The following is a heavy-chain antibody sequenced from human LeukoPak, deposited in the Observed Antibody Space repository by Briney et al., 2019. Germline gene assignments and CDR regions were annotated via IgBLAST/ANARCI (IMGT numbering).Heavy chain of an antibody. Sequence: PGGSLRLSCAASGFTFSSYGMHWVRQAPGKGLEWVAVISYDGSNKYYADSVKGRFTISSDNSKNTLYLQMNSLRAEDTAVYYCAKNSGYEVYFDYWGQGTLVTVSS. V-gene: IGHV3-30*18. J-gene: IGHJ4*02. CDR1: GFTFSSYG. D-gene: IGHD5-12*01. CDR3: AKNSGYEVYFDY. CDR2: ISYDGSNK.